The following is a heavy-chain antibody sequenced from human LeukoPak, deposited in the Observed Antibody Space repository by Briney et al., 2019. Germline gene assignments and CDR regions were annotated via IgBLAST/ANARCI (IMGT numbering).Heavy chain of an antibody. CDR1: GFTFTTRSA. V-gene: IGHV1-58*01. Sequence: ASVKVSCKASGFTFTTRSAVQWVRQARGQRLEWIGWIVVGSDNTNYAQKFQERVTITRDMSTSTAYMELSSLRSEDTAVYHCAAPYSSTWFDYWGQGTLVTVSS. CDR3: AAPYSSTWFDY. CDR2: IVVGSDNT. D-gene: IGHD6-13*01. J-gene: IGHJ4*02.